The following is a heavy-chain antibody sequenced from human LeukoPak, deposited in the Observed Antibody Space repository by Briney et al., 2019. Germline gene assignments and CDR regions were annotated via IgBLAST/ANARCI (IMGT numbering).Heavy chain of an antibody. Sequence: PSETLSLTCTVSGGSISSSSYYWGWIRQPPGKGLEWIGSIYYSGSTYYNPSLKSRVTISVDTSKNQFSLKLSSVTAADTAVYYCVVLEGYYGPGSYYSIDYWGQGTLVTVSS. J-gene: IGHJ4*02. CDR3: VVLEGYYGPGSYYSIDY. D-gene: IGHD3-10*01. CDR1: GGSISSSSYY. CDR2: IYYSGST. V-gene: IGHV4-39*07.